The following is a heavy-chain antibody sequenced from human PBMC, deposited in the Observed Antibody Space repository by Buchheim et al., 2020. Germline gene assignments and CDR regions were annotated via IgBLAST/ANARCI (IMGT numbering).Heavy chain of an antibody. CDR2: INPGGEPI. D-gene: IGHD3-10*01. J-gene: IGHJ4*02. CDR3: ARELGSTYYFDY. Sequence: QVQLVQSGAEVKKPGASVRISCKASGYTFTRFYIHWFRQAPGQGLEWMGIINPGGEPITYALKFQGRVTMTRDTSTNTVDMELSSLRSEDTAMYYCARELGSTYYFDYWGQGTL. V-gene: IGHV1-46*03. CDR1: GYTFTRFY.